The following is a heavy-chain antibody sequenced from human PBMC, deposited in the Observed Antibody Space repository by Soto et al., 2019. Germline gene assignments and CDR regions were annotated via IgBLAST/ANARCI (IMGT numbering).Heavy chain of an antibody. Sequence: QVQLVQSGAELKKPGSSVKVSCKASGDTFSGYPINWVRQAPGEGLEWMGRIIPAFGTTNDAQRFEGRVTCTADESTNTAYMELRGLVSEDTAVYYCARDGGFGEFKYWGPGTLVTVSS. V-gene: IGHV1-69*18. D-gene: IGHD3-10*01. J-gene: IGHJ4*02. CDR3: ARDGGFGEFKY. CDR2: IIPAFGTT. CDR1: GDTFSGYP.